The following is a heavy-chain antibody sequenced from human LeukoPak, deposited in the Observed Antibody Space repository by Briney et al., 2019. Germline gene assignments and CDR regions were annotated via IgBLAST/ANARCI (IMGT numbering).Heavy chain of an antibody. J-gene: IGHJ2*01. D-gene: IGHD4-23*01. CDR2: VFYSGSA. CDR3: ARIGHGANSHLKWYFDL. V-gene: IGHV4-39*01. CDR1: GASISSSMYY. Sequence: SETLSLTCNVSGASISSSMYYWGWIRPPPGKGLEWFGCVFYSGSAYYNPSFKSRLAIPVDTSKNQFSLQLSSVTAADTAMYYCARIGHGANSHLKWYFDLWGRGTLVTVSS.